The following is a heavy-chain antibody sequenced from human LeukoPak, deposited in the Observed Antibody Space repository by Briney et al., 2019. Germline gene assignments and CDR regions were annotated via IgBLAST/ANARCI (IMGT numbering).Heavy chain of an antibody. CDR1: GASIRSSTNW. D-gene: IGHD4-23*01. CDR2: IFHSGST. CDR3: LYGGNSGDWVY. J-gene: IGHJ4*02. V-gene: IGHV4-4*02. Sequence: SETLSLTCAVSGASIRSSTNWWSWVRQPPGKGLEWIGEIFHSGSTNYNPSLKSRVTMSADKSKNQFSLNLSSVTAADTAVYYCLYGGNSGDWVYWGQGTLVTVSS.